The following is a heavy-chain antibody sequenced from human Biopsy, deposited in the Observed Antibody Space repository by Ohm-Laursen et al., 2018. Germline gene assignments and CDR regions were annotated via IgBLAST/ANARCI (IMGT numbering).Heavy chain of an antibody. D-gene: IGHD5-18*01. CDR1: GYTFTGYY. J-gene: IGHJ4*02. Sequence: SVTVSCQASGYTFTGYYMHWVRQAPGQGLEWMGWINPNSGGTNYAQKFQGRVTMTRDTSISTAYMELSRLRSDDTAVYYCARGGVDTAMVENWGQGTLVTVSS. CDR3: ARGGVDTAMVEN. V-gene: IGHV1-2*02. CDR2: INPNSGGT.